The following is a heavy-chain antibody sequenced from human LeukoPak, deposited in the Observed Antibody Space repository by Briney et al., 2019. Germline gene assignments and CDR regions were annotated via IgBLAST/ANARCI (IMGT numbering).Heavy chain of an antibody. CDR1: GHTFTSYV. CDR3: ARDKRDWNDPYYYYYMDV. D-gene: IGHD1-1*01. CDR2: ISAYNGNT. Sequence: ASVKVSCKASGHTFTSYVISWVRQAPGQGLEWMGWISAYNGNTNYARKLQGRVTMTTDTSTSTAYMELRSLRSDDTAVYYCARDKRDWNDPYYYYYMDVWGKGTTVTVSS. V-gene: IGHV1-18*01. J-gene: IGHJ6*03.